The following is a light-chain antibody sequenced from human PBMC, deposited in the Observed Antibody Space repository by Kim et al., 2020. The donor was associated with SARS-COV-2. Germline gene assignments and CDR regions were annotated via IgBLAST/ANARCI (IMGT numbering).Light chain of an antibody. CDR3: QSADSSGTYV. Sequence: VSPGREPRHTYFGDAIRKKYIYWDQPKAGQATVLVIYKDSERPSGSPERFAGSSSGTTVTLTISGVQAEDEADYYCQSADSSGTYVFGTGTKVTDL. CDR2: KDS. J-gene: IGLJ1*01. CDR1: AIRKKY. V-gene: IGLV3-25*03.